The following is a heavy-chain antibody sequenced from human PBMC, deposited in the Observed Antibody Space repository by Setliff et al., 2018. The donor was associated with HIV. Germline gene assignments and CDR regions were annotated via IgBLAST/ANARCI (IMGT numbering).Heavy chain of an antibody. CDR1: GYTLTSYA. CDR2: INTNTGNP. J-gene: IGHJ3*02. CDR3: ARDWVGYYYGSGSYYTYAFDI. D-gene: IGHD3-10*01. Sequence: ASVKVSCKASGYTLTSYAMKWVRKAPGQGLEWMGWINTNTGNPTYAQGFTGRFVFSLDTSVSTAYLQISSLKAEDTAVYYCARDWVGYYYGSGSYYTYAFDIWGQGTMVTVSS. V-gene: IGHV7-4-1*02.